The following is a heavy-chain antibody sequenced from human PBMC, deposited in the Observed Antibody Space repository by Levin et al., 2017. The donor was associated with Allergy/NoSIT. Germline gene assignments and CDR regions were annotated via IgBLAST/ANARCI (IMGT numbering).Heavy chain of an antibody. J-gene: IGHJ4*02. CDR3: AKDVGGVAAAADY. V-gene: IGHV3-23*01. CDR1: GFTFSDFA. Sequence: GGSLRLSCAASGFTFSDFAMNWVRQAPGKGLEWVSAISGGGGDTYYADSVKGRFTISRDNSENILYLQMNNLRAEDTAAYYCAKDVGGVAAAADYWGQGTLVTVSS. CDR2: ISGGGGDT. D-gene: IGHD6-13*01.